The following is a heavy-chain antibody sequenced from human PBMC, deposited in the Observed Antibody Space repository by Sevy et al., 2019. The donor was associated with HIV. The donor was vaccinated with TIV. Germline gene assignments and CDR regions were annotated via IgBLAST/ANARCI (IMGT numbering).Heavy chain of an antibody. Sequence: TLSLTCNVSGGSISTTGYYWSWIRQHPGKGLEWIGYIYYSGSTYYNPSLKSRVTIAVDKSKNQFSLKQSSVTAADTAVYFCARVGIREVKYYDTSGYYYFDYWGQGTLVTVSS. CDR3: ARVGIREVKYYDTSGYYYFDY. D-gene: IGHD3-22*01. CDR2: IYYSGST. V-gene: IGHV4-31*03. CDR1: GGSISTTGYY. J-gene: IGHJ4*02.